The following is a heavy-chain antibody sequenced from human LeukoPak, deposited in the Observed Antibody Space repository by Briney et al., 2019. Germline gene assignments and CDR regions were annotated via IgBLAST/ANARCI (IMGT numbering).Heavy chain of an antibody. CDR1: GFTFSSYS. Sequence: GGFLRLSCAASGFTFSSYSMNWVRQAPGKGLEWVSYISSSSSTIYYADSVKGRFTISRDNAKNSLYLQMNSLRAEDTAVYYCARGPVDTAMVPYYFDYWGQGTLVTVSS. J-gene: IGHJ4*02. CDR2: ISSSSSTI. CDR3: ARGPVDTAMVPYYFDY. D-gene: IGHD5-18*01. V-gene: IGHV3-48*04.